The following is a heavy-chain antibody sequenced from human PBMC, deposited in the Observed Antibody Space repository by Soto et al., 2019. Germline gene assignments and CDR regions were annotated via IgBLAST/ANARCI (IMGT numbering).Heavy chain of an antibody. CDR2: ITGSGGST. CDR3: AKARGAMVRGDDFYFDY. D-gene: IGHD3-10*01. CDR1: VFTFTIYA. J-gene: IGHJ4*02. Sequence: VGSLRLSCASSVFTFTIYAMSCVRHSPGKWLEWVSAITGSGGSTYYADSVKGRFTISRDNSKNTLYLQMNSLRAEDTAVYYCAKARGAMVRGDDFYFDYWGQGTLVIVSS. V-gene: IGHV3-23*01.